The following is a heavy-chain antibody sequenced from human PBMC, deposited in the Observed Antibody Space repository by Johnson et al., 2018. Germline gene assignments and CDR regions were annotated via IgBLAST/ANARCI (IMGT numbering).Heavy chain of an antibody. CDR2: ISYDGSNK. D-gene: IGHD5-24*01. CDR1: GFTFSSYG. V-gene: IGHV3-30*03. CDR3: ARGPPGRGAFDI. Sequence: QVQLVESGGGVVQPGRSLRLSCAASGFTFSSYGMHWVRQAPGKGLEWVAVISYDGSNKYYADSVKGRFTISRDNSKNTLYLQMNSLRAEDTAVYYCARGPPGRGAFDIWGQGTMVTVSS. J-gene: IGHJ3*02.